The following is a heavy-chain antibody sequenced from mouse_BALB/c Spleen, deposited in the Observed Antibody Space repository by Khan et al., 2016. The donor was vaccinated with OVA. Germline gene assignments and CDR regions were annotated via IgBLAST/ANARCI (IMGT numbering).Heavy chain of an antibody. J-gene: IGHJ2*01. V-gene: IGHV1-4*01. CDR3: ARKSTSASY. Sequence: QVQLKQSGAELVKPGASVKMSCKASGYTFTSYTMHWVKQRPGQGLEWIGYINPSSGYTKYNQKFKDKATLTADKSSSTAYMQLSSLSSEDSSVYYCARKSTSASYWGQGTPLTVSS. D-gene: IGHD3-1*01. CDR1: GYTFTSYT. CDR2: INPSSGYT.